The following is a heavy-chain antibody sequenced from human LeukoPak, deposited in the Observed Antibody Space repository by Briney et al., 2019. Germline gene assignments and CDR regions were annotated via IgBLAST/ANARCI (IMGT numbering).Heavy chain of an antibody. D-gene: IGHD6-13*01. CDR2: ISGSGGST. CDR3: AKDRTAAVFQH. CDR1: GFTFSSYA. V-gene: IGHV3-23*01. J-gene: IGHJ1*01. Sequence: GGSLRLSCAASGFTFSSYAMSWVSQAPGKGLEWVSAISGSGGSTYYADSMKGRFTISRDNSKNTLYLQMNSLRAEDTAVYYCAKDRTAAVFQHWGQGTLVTVSS.